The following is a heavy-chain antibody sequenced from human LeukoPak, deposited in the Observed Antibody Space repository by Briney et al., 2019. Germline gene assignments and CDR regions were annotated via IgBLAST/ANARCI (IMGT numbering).Heavy chain of an antibody. V-gene: IGHV1-18*01. CDR1: GYTFTSYG. CDR2: ISAYNGNT. D-gene: IGHD1-26*01. J-gene: IGHJ3*02. CDR3: ARGGRWELPRPYAFDM. Sequence: ASVKVSCKASGYTFTSYGISWVRQAPGQGLEWMAWISAYNGNTNYAQKLQGRVTMTRDTSTSTAYMELRSLRSDDTAVYYCARGGRWELPRPYAFDMWGQGTMVTVSS.